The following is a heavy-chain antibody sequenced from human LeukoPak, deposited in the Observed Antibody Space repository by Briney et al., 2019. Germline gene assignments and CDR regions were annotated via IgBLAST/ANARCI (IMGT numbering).Heavy chain of an antibody. D-gene: IGHD2/OR15-2a*01. V-gene: IGHV4-59*08. CDR1: GNSITSDF. CDR2: INYSGRS. Sequence: PSETLSLTCSVSGNSITSDFWSWIRQSPGKGLEWIGYINYSGRSEYDPSLRSRVTISVDRSTKRVSLKMRSVTAADTAVYYCARLDCLSNECYNYWAVGALVTVSS. J-gene: IGHJ4*02. CDR3: ARLDCLSNECYNY.